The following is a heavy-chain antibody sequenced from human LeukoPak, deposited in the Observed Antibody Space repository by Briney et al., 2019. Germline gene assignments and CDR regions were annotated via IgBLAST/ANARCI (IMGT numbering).Heavy chain of an antibody. D-gene: IGHD1-7*01. CDR2: INAGNGNT. V-gene: IGHV1-3*01. Sequence: ASVKVSCKASGYTFTSYAMHWVRQAPGQRLEWMEWINAGNGNTKYSQKFQGRVTITRDTSASTAYMELSSLRSEDTAVYYCARDLQGNYQADYWGQGTLVTVSS. CDR1: GYTFTSYA. CDR3: ARDLQGNYQADY. J-gene: IGHJ4*02.